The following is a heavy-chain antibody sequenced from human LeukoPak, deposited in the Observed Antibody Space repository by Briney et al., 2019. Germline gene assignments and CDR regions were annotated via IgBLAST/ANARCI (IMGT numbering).Heavy chain of an antibody. CDR3: AKYAPPLYDTSGRIDY. Sequence: KPGGSLRLSCAASGFTFSSYSVNWVRQAPGKGLEWVSFISSTSTYIYYADSVKGRFTISRDNAKNSLFLQMNSLRAEDTAVYYCAKYAPPLYDTSGRIDYWGQGTLVTVSS. J-gene: IGHJ4*02. CDR2: ISSTSTYI. CDR1: GFTFSSYS. V-gene: IGHV3-21*04. D-gene: IGHD3-22*01.